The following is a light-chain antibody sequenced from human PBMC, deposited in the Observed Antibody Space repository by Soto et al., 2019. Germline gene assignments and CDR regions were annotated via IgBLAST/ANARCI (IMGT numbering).Light chain of an antibody. CDR2: DNT. J-gene: IGLJ3*02. Sequence: QPVLTQPPSVSAAPGQRVTISCSGSSSNIGAGYDVHWYQQLPGSAPKLLIYDNTNRPSGVPDRFSGSRSGTSASLAITRLQAEDEADYYCQSFDKDLSGVLFGGGTRLTVL. V-gene: IGLV1-40*01. CDR1: SSNIGAGYD. CDR3: QSFDKDLSGVL.